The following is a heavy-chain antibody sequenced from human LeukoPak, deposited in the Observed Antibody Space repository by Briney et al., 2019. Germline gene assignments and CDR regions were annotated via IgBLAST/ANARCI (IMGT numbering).Heavy chain of an antibody. CDR3: ARDGWGWAQYDY. CDR1: GFTFRSYA. D-gene: IGHD5-24*01. J-gene: IGHJ4*02. CDR2: ITDNGLAR. Sequence: GGSLSLSCTGSGFTFRSYAMGWVRQAPGKGLEWVAGITDNGLARNYADSVRGRFTIHRDDSRSTVDLQMNSLRVEDTALYYCARDGWGWAQYDYWGQGTLVTVSS. V-gene: IGHV3-23*01.